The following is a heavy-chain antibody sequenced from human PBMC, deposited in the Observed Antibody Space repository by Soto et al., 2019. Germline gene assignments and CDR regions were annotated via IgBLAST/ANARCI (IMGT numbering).Heavy chain of an antibody. CDR3: AAAGRYYGSGTYPFDY. CDR1: GASIGSGDYY. CDR2: IYYSGTA. D-gene: IGHD3-10*01. V-gene: IGHV4-30-4*01. J-gene: IGHJ4*02. Sequence: QVQLRESGPGLVRPSQTLSLTCSVSGASIGSGDYYWSWIRQSPGKGLEWIGYIYYSGTAYYNPSLKSRLTLSVDASKKQFSLKLSSVTAADTAVYYCAAAGRYYGSGTYPFDYWGQGTLVTVSS.